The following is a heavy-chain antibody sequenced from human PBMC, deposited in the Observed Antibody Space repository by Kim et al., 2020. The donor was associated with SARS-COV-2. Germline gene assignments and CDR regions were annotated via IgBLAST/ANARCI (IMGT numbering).Heavy chain of an antibody. CDR1: GFTFSSYG. D-gene: IGHD2-21*02. CDR2: ISYDGSNK. V-gene: IGHV3-30*18. J-gene: IGHJ4*02. CDR3: AKPICDGGDCYSYFDY. Sequence: GGSLRLSCAASGFTFSSYGMHWVRQAPGKGLEWVAVISYDGSNKYYADSVKGRFTISRDNSKNTLYLQMNSLRAEDTAVYYCAKPICDGGDCYSYFDYWGQGTLVTVSS.